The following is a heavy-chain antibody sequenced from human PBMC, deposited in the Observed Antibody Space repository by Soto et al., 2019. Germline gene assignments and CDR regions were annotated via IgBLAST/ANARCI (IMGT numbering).Heavy chain of an antibody. CDR2: ISYDGSNI. V-gene: IGHV3-30*04. J-gene: IGHJ6*02. CDR1: GFTSSNYA. CDR3: ARGRDYYYSMDV. Sequence: GGSLRLSCAASGFTSSNYAMHWVRQAPGKGLEWAAVISYDGSNINYADSVKGRFTISRDNSKNTLFLQMSSLRLDDTAVYYCARGRDYYYSMDVWGQGTTVTVSS.